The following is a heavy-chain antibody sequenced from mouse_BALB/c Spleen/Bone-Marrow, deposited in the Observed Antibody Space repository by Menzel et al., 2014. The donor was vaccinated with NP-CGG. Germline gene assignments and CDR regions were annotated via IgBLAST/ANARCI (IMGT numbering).Heavy chain of an antibody. J-gene: IGHJ2*01. D-gene: IGHD1-1*01. CDR1: GFDFSRYW. Sequence: EVQVVESGSGLVQPGGSLKLSCAASGFDFSRYWMSWVRQAPGKGLEWIGEINPDSSTINYTPSLKDKFIISRDNAKNTLYLQVSKVRSEDTALYYCARQGYYGYSDYWGQGTTLTVSS. CDR2: INPDSSTI. V-gene: IGHV4-1*02. CDR3: ARQGYYGYSDY.